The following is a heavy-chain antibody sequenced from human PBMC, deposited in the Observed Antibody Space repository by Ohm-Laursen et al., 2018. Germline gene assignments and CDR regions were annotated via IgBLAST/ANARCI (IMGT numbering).Heavy chain of an antibody. V-gene: IGHV3-30*18. CDR2: ISYDGSNK. CDR3: AEGQSRWYSSGWYNLDY. J-gene: IGHJ4*02. Sequence: SLRLSCAASGFTFNSYGMHWVRQAPGKGLEWVAVISYDGSNKDYADSVKGRFTISRDNSKNTLYLQMNSLRAEDTAVYYCAEGQSRWYSSGWYNLDYWGQGTLVTVSS. CDR1: GFTFNSYG. D-gene: IGHD6-19*01.